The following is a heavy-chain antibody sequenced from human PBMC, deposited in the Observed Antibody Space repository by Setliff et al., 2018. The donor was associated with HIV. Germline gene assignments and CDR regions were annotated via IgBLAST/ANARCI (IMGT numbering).Heavy chain of an antibody. Sequence: SQTLSLTCPVSGVSISDYYWTWIRQPPGKGLEWIGYVYNRGRSNTKYTKYNPSLRGRVTLSIDTSKSQFSLNLTSTTAADTAVYYCATGWDTLLNPWGQGTLVTVSS. CDR3: ATGWDTLLNP. D-gene: IGHD1-26*01. J-gene: IGHJ5*02. CDR1: GVSISDYY. CDR2: VYNRGRSNTKYT. V-gene: IGHV4-59*01.